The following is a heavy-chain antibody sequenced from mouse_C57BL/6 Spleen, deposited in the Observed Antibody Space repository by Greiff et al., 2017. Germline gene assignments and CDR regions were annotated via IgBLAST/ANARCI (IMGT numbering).Heavy chain of an antibody. CDR3: TSSSYDWYFDV. V-gene: IGHV14-1*01. CDR1: GFNIKDYY. CDR2: IDPEDGDT. D-gene: IGHD1-1*01. Sequence: EVQLQQSGAELVRPGASVKLSCTASGFNIKDYYMHWVKQRPEQGLEWIGRIDPEDGDTEYAPKFQGKATLTADTSSNPAYLQLSRLTSEDTAVYYCTSSSYDWYFDVWGTGTTVTVSS. J-gene: IGHJ1*03.